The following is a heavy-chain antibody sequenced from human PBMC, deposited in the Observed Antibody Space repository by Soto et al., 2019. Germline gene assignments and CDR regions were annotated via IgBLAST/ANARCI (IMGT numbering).Heavy chain of an antibody. V-gene: IGHV4-59*08. Sequence: QVQLQESGPGLVKPSETLSLTCTVSGGSISSYYWSWIRQPPGKGLEWFGYIYYSWSTNYNPSLKSRATISVETAKKQFSLQLSSVTAADTAVYYCEGLAAAGIPEYFQLWGQGTMVTVSS. CDR3: EGLAAAGIPEYFQL. J-gene: IGHJ1*01. D-gene: IGHD6-13*01. CDR2: IYYSWST. CDR1: GGSISSYY.